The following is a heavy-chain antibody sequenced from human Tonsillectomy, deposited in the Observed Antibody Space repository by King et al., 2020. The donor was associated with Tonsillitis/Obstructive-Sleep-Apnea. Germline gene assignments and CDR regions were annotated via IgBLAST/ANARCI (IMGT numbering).Heavy chain of an antibody. D-gene: IGHD1-26*01. J-gene: IGHJ4*02. CDR2: IITGNGNK. CDR1: GYTFTSYA. CDR3: VRSRGLYYFDY. Sequence: QLVQSGAEVKKPGASVKVSCKASGYTFTSYALQWVRQAPGQRLEWMGWIITGNGNKKYSQNFQDRVTITRDTSASTAYMELSSLTSEDTAVYYCVRSRGLYYFDYWGQGTLVTVSS. V-gene: IGHV1-3*04.